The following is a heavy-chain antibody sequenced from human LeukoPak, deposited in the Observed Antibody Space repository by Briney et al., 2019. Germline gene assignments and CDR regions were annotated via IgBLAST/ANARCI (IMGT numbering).Heavy chain of an antibody. V-gene: IGHV4-59*01. CDR3: ARGRAAAGSPFEC. Sequence: AHTLFNPCGARGASFSGCWWCSIRPPPGKEMEWIVYIYYTGSTNYNPSLRSRVTISVDTSKNQFSLKMGSLTAADTAVYYCARGRAAAGSPFECWGQGTLVTV. CDR1: GASFSGCW. CDR2: IYYTGST. J-gene: IGHJ4*02. D-gene: IGHD6-13*01.